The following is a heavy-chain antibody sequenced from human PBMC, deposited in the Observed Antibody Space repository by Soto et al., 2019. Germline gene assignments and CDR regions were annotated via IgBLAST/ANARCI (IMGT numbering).Heavy chain of an antibody. Sequence: SQTLSLTCAISGDSVSSYSVVWNWIRQSPSGGLEWLGRTYYRSKWYSEYAISVQSRITVNADTSKNQVSLQLDSVTPDDTAVYYCTKLKDHSVLDYWGQGTLVTVSS. V-gene: IGHV6-1*01. CDR3: TKLKDHSVLDY. CDR2: TYYRSKWYS. CDR1: GDSVSSYSVV. J-gene: IGHJ4*02. D-gene: IGHD4-4*01.